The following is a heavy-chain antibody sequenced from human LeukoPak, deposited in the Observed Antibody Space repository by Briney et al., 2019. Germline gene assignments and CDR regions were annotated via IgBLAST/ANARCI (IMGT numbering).Heavy chain of an antibody. V-gene: IGHV3-49*03. J-gene: IGHJ4*02. CDR3: SRGLHDYGDSNYYLDQ. Sequence: PGGSLRLSCTASGFSFGDDAWSWFRQAPGKGLEFVCFIRKKGYGETTDYAASVRGRFTISRDDAKSIAYLQMNSLEIEDTALYYCSRGLHDYGDSNYYLDQWGRGTQVTVSS. D-gene: IGHD4-17*01. CDR1: GFSFGDDA. CDR2: IRKKGYGETT.